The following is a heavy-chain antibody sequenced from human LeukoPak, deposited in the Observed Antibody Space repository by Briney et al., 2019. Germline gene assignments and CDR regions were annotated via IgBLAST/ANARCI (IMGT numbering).Heavy chain of an antibody. CDR1: GGSFSDYY. CDR3: AREVRIVGATWTFDY. V-gene: IGHV3-11*04. Sequence: LSLTCAVYGGSFSDYYMSWIRQAPGKGLEWVSYISSSGSTIYYADSVKGRFTISRDNAKNSLYLQMNSLRAEDTAVYYCAREVRIVGATWTFDYWGQGTLVTVSS. CDR2: ISSSGSTI. D-gene: IGHD1-26*01. J-gene: IGHJ4*02.